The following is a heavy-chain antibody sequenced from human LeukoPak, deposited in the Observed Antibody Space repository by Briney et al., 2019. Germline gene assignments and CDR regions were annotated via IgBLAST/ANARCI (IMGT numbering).Heavy chain of an antibody. V-gene: IGHV3-23*01. CDR3: AKRPSGSYRALEY. D-gene: IGHD1-26*01. J-gene: IGHJ4*02. CDR1: GFTFRDYY. CDR2: ISGSAAGT. Sequence: SGGGLVKPGGSLRLSCAASGFTFRDYYMTWIRQAPGKGLEWVSGISGSAAGTYYADPVKGRFTISRDNSKNAVYLQMSSLRAEDTAVYYCAKRPSGSYRALEYWGQGTLVTVSS.